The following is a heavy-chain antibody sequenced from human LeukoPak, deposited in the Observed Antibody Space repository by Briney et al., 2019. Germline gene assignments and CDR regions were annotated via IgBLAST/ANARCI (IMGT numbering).Heavy chain of an antibody. V-gene: IGHV1-8*01. CDR2: MNPNSGNT. J-gene: IGHJ4*02. CDR1: GYTFTTYD. D-gene: IGHD3-10*01. CDR3: ARRIRGAPTDY. Sequence: GASVKASCKAPGYTFTTYDLNWVRQATGQGLEWMGWMNPNSGNTGYAQKFQGSVTMTRNISITTAYMELSNLTSEDTAVYYCARRIRGAPTDYWGQGTLVTVSS.